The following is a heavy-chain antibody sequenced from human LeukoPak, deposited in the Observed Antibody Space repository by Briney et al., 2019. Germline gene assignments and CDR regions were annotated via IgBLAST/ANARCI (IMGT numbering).Heavy chain of an antibody. CDR2: TYYRSKWYN. CDR1: GDSVSSNSAA. CDR3: ARDLNVVVPARLRYGMDV. J-gene: IGHJ6*04. Sequence: SQTLSLTCAISGDSVSSNSAAWNWIRQSPSRGLEWLGRTYYRSKWYNDYAVSVKSRITINPDTSKNQFSLQLNSVTPEDTAVYYCARDLNVVVPARLRYGMDVWGKGTTATVSS. V-gene: IGHV6-1*01. D-gene: IGHD2-2*01.